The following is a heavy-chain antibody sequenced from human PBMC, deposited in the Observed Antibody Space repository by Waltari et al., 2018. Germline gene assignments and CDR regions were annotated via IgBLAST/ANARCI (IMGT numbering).Heavy chain of an antibody. V-gene: IGHV3-23*01. CDR3: AKDSDFWSGYLDY. CDR1: GFTFSSYA. D-gene: IGHD3-3*01. Sequence: EVQLLESGGGLVQPGGSLRLSCAASGFTFSSYAMSWVRQAPGKGLEWVSAISGSGGSTDVADSVKGRFTISRDNSKNTLYLQMNSLRAEDTAVYYCAKDSDFWSGYLDYWGQGTLVTVSS. CDR2: ISGSGGST. J-gene: IGHJ4*02.